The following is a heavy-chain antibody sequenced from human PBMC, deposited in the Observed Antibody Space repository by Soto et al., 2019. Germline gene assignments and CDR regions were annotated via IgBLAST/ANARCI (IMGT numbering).Heavy chain of an antibody. CDR2: INPNSGGT. V-gene: IGHV1-2*02. CDR1: GYTFTGYY. J-gene: IGHJ6*02. Sequence: ASVKVSCKASGYTFTGYYMHWVRQAPGQGLEWMGWINPNSGGTNYAQKFQGRVAMTRDTSISTAYMELSRLRSDDTAVYYCARSRSIAARRGLYGMDVWGQGTTVTVSS. D-gene: IGHD6-6*01. CDR3: ARSRSIAARRGLYGMDV.